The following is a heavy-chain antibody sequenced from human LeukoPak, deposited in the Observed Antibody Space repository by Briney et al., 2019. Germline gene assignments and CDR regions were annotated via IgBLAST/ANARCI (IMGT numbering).Heavy chain of an antibody. CDR2: ISSSGST. J-gene: IGHJ3*02. CDR1: GDSISSGDYY. CDR3: ARGPYSYDSSGAFDI. D-gene: IGHD3-22*01. Sequence: SETLSLTCTVSGDSISSGDYYWSWIRQPAGRGLEWIGRISSSGSTNYNPSLKSRVTISVDTSKNQFSLKLSSVTAADTAVYFCARGPYSYDSSGAFDIWGQGTMVTVSS. V-gene: IGHV4-61*02.